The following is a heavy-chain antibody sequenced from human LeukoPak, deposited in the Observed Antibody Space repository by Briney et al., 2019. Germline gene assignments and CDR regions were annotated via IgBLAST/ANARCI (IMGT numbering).Heavy chain of an antibody. V-gene: IGHV4-34*01. Sequence: SQTLSLTCAVYDGSFSGFYWTWIRQSPGKGLEWIGEINHSGTTYLNPSLKSRVSISVDTSKNQFSLRLSSVTAADTAVYYCARHLGGSGSHDAFDIWGQGTMVTVSS. D-gene: IGHD3-10*01. CDR1: DGSFSGFY. J-gene: IGHJ3*02. CDR2: INHSGTT. CDR3: ARHLGGSGSHDAFDI.